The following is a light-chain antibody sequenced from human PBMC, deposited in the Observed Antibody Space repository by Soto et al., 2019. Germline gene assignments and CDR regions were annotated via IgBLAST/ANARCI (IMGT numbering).Light chain of an antibody. CDR1: QIVSSSY. J-gene: IGKJ3*01. Sequence: EIVLTQSPGTLSLSPGEIATLSCRASQIVSSSYLAWYQQKPGQAPRRLIFVASSRATSIPDRFSGSESGADFTLTITRVQPKDFAVYCCQQHGSSPPFTFGPGTRVEIK. CDR3: QQHGSSPPFT. CDR2: VAS. V-gene: IGKV3-20*01.